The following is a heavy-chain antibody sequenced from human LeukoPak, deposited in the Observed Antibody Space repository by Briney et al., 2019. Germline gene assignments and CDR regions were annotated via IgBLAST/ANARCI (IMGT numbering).Heavy chain of an antibody. CDR3: ARDRCSSTSCYAFDP. D-gene: IGHD2-2*01. CDR1: EFTFRTYP. V-gene: IGHV3-30-3*01. CDR2: ISYDGTNK. Sequence: GGSLRLSYAASEFTFRTYPMHWVRQAPGKGLEWVAVISYDGTNKFYADSVRGRFTISRDNSNNTLYLLMNSLRAEDTAVYYCARDRCSSTSCYAFDPWGQGTLVTVSS. J-gene: IGHJ5*02.